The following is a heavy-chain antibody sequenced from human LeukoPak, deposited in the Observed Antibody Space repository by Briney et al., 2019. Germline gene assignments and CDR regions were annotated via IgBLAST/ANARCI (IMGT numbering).Heavy chain of an antibody. J-gene: IGHJ3*02. CDR3: ARTSYDSVNQGAFDI. V-gene: IGHV4-59*01. Sequence: GSLRLSCAASGFTFSSYSMNWVRQAPGKGLEWIGSIYYSGSTNYNPSLKSRVTISVDTSKNQFSLKLSSVTAADTAVYYCARTSYDSVNQGAFDIWGQGTMVTVSS. D-gene: IGHD3-3*01. CDR1: GFTFSSYS. CDR2: IYYSGST.